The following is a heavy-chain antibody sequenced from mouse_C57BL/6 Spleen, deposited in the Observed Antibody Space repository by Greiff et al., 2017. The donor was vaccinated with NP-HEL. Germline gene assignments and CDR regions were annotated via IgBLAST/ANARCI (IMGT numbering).Heavy chain of an antibody. V-gene: IGHV5-17*01. CDR2: ISSGSSTI. CDR1: GFTFSDYG. CDR3: ARGCYSGSSAYGMDD. D-gene: IGHD1-1*01. Sequence: DVQLVESGGGLVKPGGSLKLSCAASGFTFSDYGMHWVRQAPEKGLEWVAYISSGSSTIYYADTVQGRFTISRDNDKNTLVLQMTSLRSEDTAMYYCARGCYSGSSAYGMDDWGQGTSVTVSS. J-gene: IGHJ4*01.